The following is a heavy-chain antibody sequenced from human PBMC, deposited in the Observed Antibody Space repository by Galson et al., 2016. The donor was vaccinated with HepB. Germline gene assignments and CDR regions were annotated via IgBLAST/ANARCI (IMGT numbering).Heavy chain of an antibody. CDR1: GFTFRNYG. Sequence: SLRLSCAASGFTFRNYGMTWVRQAPGKGLEVVSSISRSGDSTDYADSVKGRFTISRDNSKNTLSLQMNSLTADDTAIYYCVKGSTAPAVWGKGTTVTVASPGEGPFTNSRAQSKNTLHLQRNSLPADDTAIYYCVQGSTAPAVWGKGTTVTVSS. CDR2: ISRSGDST. V-gene: IGHV3-23*01. D-gene: IGHD3-10*01. CDR3: VKGSTAPAVWGKGTTVTVASPGEGPFTNSRAQSKNTLHLQRNSLPADDTAIYYCVQGSTAPAV. J-gene: IGHJ6*04.